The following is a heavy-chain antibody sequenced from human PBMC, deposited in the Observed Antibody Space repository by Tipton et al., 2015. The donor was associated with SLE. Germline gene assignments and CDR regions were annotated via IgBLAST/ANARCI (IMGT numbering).Heavy chain of an antibody. D-gene: IGHD2/OR15-2a*01. V-gene: IGHV4-59*12. CDR1: GGSISSYY. Sequence: LTCTVSGGSISSYYWSWIRQPPGKGLEWIGEINHSGSTNYNPSLKSRVTISVDTSKNQFSLKLSPVTAADTAVYYRARGVLQPLNYWGQGTLVTVSS. CDR3: ARGVLQPLNY. J-gene: IGHJ4*02. CDR2: INHSGST.